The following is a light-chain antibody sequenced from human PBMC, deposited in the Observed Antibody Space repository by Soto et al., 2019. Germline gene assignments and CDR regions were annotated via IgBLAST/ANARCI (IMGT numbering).Light chain of an antibody. V-gene: IGKV1-5*03. CDR3: QQYNSYTWT. J-gene: IGKJ1*01. Sequence: DIQMTQSPSTLSASVGDRVTITCRASQSISSWLAWYQQKPGKVPKLLMYKASSLESGVPSRFSGSGSGTEFTLTISILQPDDFATYYCQQYNSYTWTFGQGTKVEIK. CDR2: KAS. CDR1: QSISSW.